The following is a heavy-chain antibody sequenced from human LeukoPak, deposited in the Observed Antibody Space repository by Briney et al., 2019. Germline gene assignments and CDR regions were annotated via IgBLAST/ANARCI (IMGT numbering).Heavy chain of an antibody. V-gene: IGHV1-2*02. CDR1: GYTFTGYY. CDR3: ARAGGYCSSTSCYSNY. CDR2: INPNSGGT. Sequence: ASVKVSCKASGYTFTGYYMHWVRQAPGQGLEWMGWINPNSGGTNYAQKFQGRVTMTRDTSISTAYMELSRLRSDDTAVYYCARAGGYCSSTSCYSNYWGQGTLVTVSS. J-gene: IGHJ4*02. D-gene: IGHD2-2*02.